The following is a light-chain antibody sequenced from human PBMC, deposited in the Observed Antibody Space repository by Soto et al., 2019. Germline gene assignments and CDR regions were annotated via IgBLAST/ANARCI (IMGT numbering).Light chain of an antibody. CDR3: NSYTSSSTLNWV. V-gene: IGLV2-14*01. CDR1: SSDVGAYNY. CDR2: EVS. J-gene: IGLJ3*02. Sequence: SDLTQPASVSGSPGQSITISCIGTSSDVGAYNYVSWYQQHPGKAPKLMIYEVSNRPSGVSNRFSGSKSGNTASLTISGLQAEDEADYYCNSYTSSSTLNWVFGGGTKLTVL.